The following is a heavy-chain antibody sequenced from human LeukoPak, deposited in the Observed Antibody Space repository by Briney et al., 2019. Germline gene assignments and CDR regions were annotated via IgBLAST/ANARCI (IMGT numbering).Heavy chain of an antibody. D-gene: IGHD6-19*01. J-gene: IGHJ4*02. V-gene: IGHV4-4*02. Sequence: SETLSLTCAVSGGSISSIDWWCWGRQPPGGGVGWFGKIFHGGTTDYNPSVKSRVTMSIDKSKNQFSLELRSVTAAETAVYYCARLIGYASGWYLDFWGQGALVTVSS. CDR3: ARLIGYASGWYLDF. CDR1: GGSISSIDW. CDR2: IFHGGTT.